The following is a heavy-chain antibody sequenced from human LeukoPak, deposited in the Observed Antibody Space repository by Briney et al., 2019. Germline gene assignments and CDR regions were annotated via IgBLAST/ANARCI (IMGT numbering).Heavy chain of an antibody. V-gene: IGHV4-31*03. CDR1: GGSISSGGYS. CDR2: IYYSGST. CDR3: AKVLRFLEWSPMDV. Sequence: PSETLSLTCTVSGGSISSGGYSWSWIRQHPGKGLEWIGYIYYSGSTYYNPSLKSRVTISVDTSKNQFSLKLSSVTAADTAVYYCAKVLRFLEWSPMDVWGQGTTVTVSS. D-gene: IGHD3-3*01. J-gene: IGHJ6*02.